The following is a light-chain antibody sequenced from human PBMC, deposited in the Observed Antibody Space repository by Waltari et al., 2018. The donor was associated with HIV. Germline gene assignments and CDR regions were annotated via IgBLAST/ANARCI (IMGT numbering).Light chain of an antibody. CDR1: QSVSSSY. CDR2: GAS. Sequence: DIVLTHSPGTMPLSPGKRATLSCRASQSVSSSYLAWYQHTHGQATRLLNYGASSRATVIADRFSGSGSGTDFTLTISRLEPEDFAVYYCQQYGSSQYTFGQGTKLEIK. CDR3: QQYGSSQYT. J-gene: IGKJ2*01. V-gene: IGKV3-20*01.